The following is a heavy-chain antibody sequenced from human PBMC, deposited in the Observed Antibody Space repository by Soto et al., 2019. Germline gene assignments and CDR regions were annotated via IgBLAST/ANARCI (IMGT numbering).Heavy chain of an antibody. D-gene: IGHD3-10*01. V-gene: IGHV3-48*01. J-gene: IGHJ4*02. Sequence: PGGSLRLSCAASGFTFSSYSMNWVRQAPWKGLEWVSYISSSSSTIYYADSVKGRFTISRDNAKNSLYLQMNSLRAEDTAVYYCARDAVGLLWFGEQYYFDYWGQGTLVTVSS. CDR3: ARDAVGLLWFGEQYYFDY. CDR2: ISSSSSTI. CDR1: GFTFSSYS.